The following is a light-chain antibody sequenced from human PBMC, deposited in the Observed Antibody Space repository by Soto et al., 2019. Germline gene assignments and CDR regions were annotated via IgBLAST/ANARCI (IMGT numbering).Light chain of an antibody. Sequence: QSVLTQPASVSGSPGQSITISCTGTSSDVGLYNYVSWYQHHPGKAPKLMIYDVSDRPSGVSNRFSGSKSGNTASLTISGLQAEDEGDYYCSSYTSTSTVNFGGGTKVTVL. V-gene: IGLV2-14*01. CDR3: SSYTSTSTVN. CDR2: DVS. CDR1: SSDVGLYNY. J-gene: IGLJ2*01.